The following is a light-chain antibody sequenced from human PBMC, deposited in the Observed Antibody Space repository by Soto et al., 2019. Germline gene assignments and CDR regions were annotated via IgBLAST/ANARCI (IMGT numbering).Light chain of an antibody. CDR3: QEYKTYAYT. J-gene: IGKJ2*01. Sequence: DPQMTRTPSTLSASVGDRVAISCRASMSSRHWCAWNQQKPGKATKLLIDKASSVESGVTSRFRGSGSGTEFTLTISSLQPDDFATYYCQEYKTYAYTFGQGTNVDIK. CDR2: KAS. CDR1: MSSRHW. V-gene: IGKV1-5*03.